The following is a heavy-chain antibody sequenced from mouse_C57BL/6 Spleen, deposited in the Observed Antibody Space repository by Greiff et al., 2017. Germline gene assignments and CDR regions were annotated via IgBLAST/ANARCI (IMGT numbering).Heavy chain of an antibody. V-gene: IGHV5-4*03. CDR2: ISDGGSYT. Sequence: EVKLMESGGGLVKPGGSLKLSCAASGFTFSSYAMSWVRQTPEKRLEWVATISDGGSYTYYPDNVKGRFTISRDNAKNNLYLQMGHLKSEDTAMYYCASDRGLTPYYFDYWGQGTTLTVSS. CDR1: GFTFSSYA. CDR3: ASDRGLTPYYFDY. J-gene: IGHJ2*01. D-gene: IGHD3-1*01.